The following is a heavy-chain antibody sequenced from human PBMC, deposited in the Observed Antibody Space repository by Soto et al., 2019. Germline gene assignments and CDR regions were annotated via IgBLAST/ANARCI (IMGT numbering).Heavy chain of an antibody. V-gene: IGHV3-33*01. CDR2: IWYDGSNK. CDR1: GFTFSSYG. Sequence: PGGSLRLSCAASGFTFSSYGMHWVRQAPGKGLEWVAVIWYDGSNKYYADSVKGRFTVSRDNAKNTLYLQMNSLRADDTAVYYCARDTDGLHYWGQGTLVTVSS. J-gene: IGHJ4*02. CDR3: ARDTDGLHY.